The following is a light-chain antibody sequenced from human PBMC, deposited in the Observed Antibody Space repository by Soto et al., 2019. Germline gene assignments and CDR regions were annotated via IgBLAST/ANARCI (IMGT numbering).Light chain of an antibody. J-gene: IGKJ1*01. CDR3: HQRQSWHRT. V-gene: IGKV3D-11*01. CDR1: QYINTR. CDR2: QTS. Sequence: EIVSTQSPATLSSFPGDRVTLSCRASQYINTRLAWDQHRPGQAPRLLIYQTSLRAAGIPARFSASESGTDFTLTISDVQPEDFALYYCHQRQSWHRTFGQGTKVDIK.